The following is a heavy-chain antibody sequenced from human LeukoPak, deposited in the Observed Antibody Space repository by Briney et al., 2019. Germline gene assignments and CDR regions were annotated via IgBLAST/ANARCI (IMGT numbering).Heavy chain of an antibody. V-gene: IGHV3-23*01. CDR3: ARSSPHCSSTSCYNDAFDI. D-gene: IGHD2-2*02. J-gene: IGHJ3*02. CDR1: GFTFRSYA. CDR2: INGSGGTT. Sequence: PGGSLRPSCAASGFTFRSYAMSWVRQAPGKGLEWVSAINGSGGTTYYADSVKGRFTISRDNAKNHLYLQMNSLGAEDTAVYYCARSSPHCSSTSCYNDAFDIWGQGTMVTVSS.